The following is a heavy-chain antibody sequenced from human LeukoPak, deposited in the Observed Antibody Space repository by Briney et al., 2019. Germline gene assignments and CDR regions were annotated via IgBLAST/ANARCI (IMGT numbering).Heavy chain of an antibody. J-gene: IGHJ4*02. D-gene: IGHD1-26*01. CDR2: ISYDGSNK. Sequence: GRSLRLSCAASGFTFSSYAMHWVRQAPGKGLEWVAVISYDGSNKYYADSVKGRFTISRDNSKNTLYLQMNSLRAEDTAVYYCARAMGSGSYSDPFGYWGQGTLVTVSS. CDR1: GFTFSSYA. CDR3: ARAMGSGSYSDPFGY. V-gene: IGHV3-30-3*01.